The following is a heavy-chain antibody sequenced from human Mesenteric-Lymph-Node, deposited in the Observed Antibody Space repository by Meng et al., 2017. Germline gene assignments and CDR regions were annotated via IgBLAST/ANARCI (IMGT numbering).Heavy chain of an antibody. V-gene: IGHV4-4*02. D-gene: IGHD1-7*01. CDR1: GDSISSGIW. CDR3: GRDQGRELINH. J-gene: IGHJ4*02. Sequence: QVQLQESGPGLVKPSGTLSLPCTVSGDSISSGIWWSWVRQPPGKGLEWIGEVYHRGDTNYNPSLKSRVDISVDKSKNQFYLSLFSVTAADTAVYYCGRDQGRELINHWGQGTLVTVSS. CDR2: VYHRGDT.